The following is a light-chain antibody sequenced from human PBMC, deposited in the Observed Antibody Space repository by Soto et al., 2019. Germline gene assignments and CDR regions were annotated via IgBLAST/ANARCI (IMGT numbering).Light chain of an antibody. Sequence: QSVLTQPPSASGTPGQRVTISCSGSSSNIGTNTVNWYLQLPGTAPKLLIYNNNQRPSGVPERFSGSKSGTSASLAISGLQSEDDANYYCAAWDDNLNGFFLFGPGTKVTV. CDR1: SSNIGTNT. CDR3: AAWDDNLNGFFL. CDR2: NNN. J-gene: IGLJ1*01. V-gene: IGLV1-44*01.